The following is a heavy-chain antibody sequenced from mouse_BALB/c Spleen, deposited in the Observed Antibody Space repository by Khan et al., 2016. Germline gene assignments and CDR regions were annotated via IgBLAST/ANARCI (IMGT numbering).Heavy chain of an antibody. CDR2: IHPGSGGT. Sequence: QVQLKQSGAELVRPGASVKLSCKALGYTFTDYEMHWVKQTPVHGLEWIGTIHPGSGGTAYNQKFKGKATLTADKSSSTAYMELSSLTSEDSAVXYGTNRRDYDGYYVEMDYWGQGSSVTVSS. CDR3: TNRRDYDGYYVEMDY. J-gene: IGHJ4*01. CDR1: GYTFTDYE. V-gene: IGHV1-15*01. D-gene: IGHD2-3*01.